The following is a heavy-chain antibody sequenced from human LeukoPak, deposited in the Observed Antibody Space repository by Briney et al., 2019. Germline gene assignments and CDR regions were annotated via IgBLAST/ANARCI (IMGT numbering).Heavy chain of an antibody. CDR1: GASIDSYY. V-gene: IGHV4-59*12. Sequence: SETLSLTCTVSGASIDSYYWSWIRQPPGKGLEWIGYIYYSGSTNYNPSLKSRVTISVDTSKNQFSLKLSSVTAADTAVYYCARVEQRGPWEHTTHWFDPWGQGTPVTASS. CDR3: ARVEQRGPWEHTTHWFDP. J-gene: IGHJ5*02. CDR2: IYYSGST. D-gene: IGHD1-26*01.